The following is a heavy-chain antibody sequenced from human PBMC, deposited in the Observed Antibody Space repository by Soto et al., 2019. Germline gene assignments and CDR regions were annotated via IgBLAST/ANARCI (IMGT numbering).Heavy chain of an antibody. CDR2: IYPGDSET. V-gene: IGHV5-51*01. Sequence: PGESLKISCQCSGYTFSNFGIAWVRQLPGKGLEYMGIIYPGDSETRYSPSFHGKVTISADRSIGTAYLQWSSLEASDSAFYFCARSPRSSPYFDYWGQGALVTVSS. D-gene: IGHD6-13*01. J-gene: IGHJ4*02. CDR3: ARSPRSSPYFDY. CDR1: GYTFSNFG.